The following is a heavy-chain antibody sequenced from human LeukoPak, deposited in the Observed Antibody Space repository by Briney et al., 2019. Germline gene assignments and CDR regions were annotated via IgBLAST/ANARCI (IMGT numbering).Heavy chain of an antibody. D-gene: IGHD2-2*02. CDR3: VRDDALGYCSSTNCYTENWFDP. J-gene: IGHJ5*02. Sequence: PGGSLRLSCAASGFTVSSNYMSWVRQAPGKGLEWVSVIYSGGSTYYADSVKGRFTISRHNGKDSLYLQMNSLRAEDTAVYYCVRDDALGYCSSTNCYTENWFDPWGQGTLVTVSS. V-gene: IGHV3-53*01. CDR2: IYSGGST. CDR1: GFTVSSNY.